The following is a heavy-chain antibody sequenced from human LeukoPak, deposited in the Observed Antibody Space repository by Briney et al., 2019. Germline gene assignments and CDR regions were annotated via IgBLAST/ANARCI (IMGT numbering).Heavy chain of an antibody. CDR3: ARERGTPKTDIEEISAAEGSLYYYYMDV. CDR2: VYYSWST. V-gene: IGHV4-59*01. Sequence: KPPETLSLTCIVTGGPISSYSWSWIRQPPGKGLEWIGHVYYSWSTNYNPFLKSRVTIAVDTSKKQFSRKVTSATAADTAVDYWARERGTPKTDIEEISAAEGSLYYYYMDVWGKGTTVTVSS. CDR1: GGPISSYS. D-gene: IGHD2-2*01. J-gene: IGHJ6*03.